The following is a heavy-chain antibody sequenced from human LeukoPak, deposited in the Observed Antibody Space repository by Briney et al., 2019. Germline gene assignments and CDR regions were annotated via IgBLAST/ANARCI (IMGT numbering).Heavy chain of an antibody. V-gene: IGHV4-39*07. D-gene: IGHD5-24*01. CDR1: GGSISSSSYY. J-gene: IGHJ3*02. CDR2: INHSGST. Sequence: SETLSLTCTVSGGSISSSSYYWGWIRQPPGKGLEWIGEINHSGSTNYNPSLKSRVTISVDTSKNQFSLKLSSVTAADTAVYYCARERDGYNYGAFDIWGQGTMVTVSS. CDR3: ARERDGYNYGAFDI.